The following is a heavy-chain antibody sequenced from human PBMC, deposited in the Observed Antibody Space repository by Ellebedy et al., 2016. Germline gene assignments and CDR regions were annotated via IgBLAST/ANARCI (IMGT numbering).Heavy chain of an antibody. D-gene: IGHD5-18*01. Sequence: GSLRLXXTVSGGSISSTAYYWGWIRQPPGKGLEWIGNFYYSGSTYYNPSLNSRVTVSVDTSKNQFSLKMTSVTAADTAVYYCARGRGSYGSNLDYWGQGTLVTVSS. CDR1: GGSISSTAYY. CDR2: FYYSGST. V-gene: IGHV4-39*01. CDR3: ARGRGSYGSNLDY. J-gene: IGHJ4*02.